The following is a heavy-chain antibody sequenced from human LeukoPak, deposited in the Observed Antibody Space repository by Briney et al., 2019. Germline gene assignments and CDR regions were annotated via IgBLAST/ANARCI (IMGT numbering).Heavy chain of an antibody. J-gene: IGHJ4*02. CDR2: IYTSGST. CDR3: ARDTGYCSGGSCTLFDY. V-gene: IGHV4-61*02. D-gene: IGHD2-15*01. Sequence: SETLSLTCTVSGGSISSGSYYWSWTRQPAGKGLEWIGRIYTSGSTNYNPSLKSRVTISVDTSKNQFSLKLSSVAAADTAVYYCARDTGYCSGGSCTLFDYWGQGTLVTVSS. CDR1: GGSISSGSYY.